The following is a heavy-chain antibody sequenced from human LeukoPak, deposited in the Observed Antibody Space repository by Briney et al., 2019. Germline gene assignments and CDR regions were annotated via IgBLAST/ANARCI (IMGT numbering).Heavy chain of an antibody. CDR2: ISAYNGNT. D-gene: IGHD3-10*01. V-gene: IGHV1-18*01. Sequence: GASVKVTCKASGYTFTSYDINWVRQATGQGLEWMGWISAYNGNTNYAQELQGRVTMTTDTSTSTAYMELRSLRSDDTAVYYCARDEVGSVDYWGQGTLVTVSS. CDR3: ARDEVGSVDY. J-gene: IGHJ4*02. CDR1: GYTFTSYD.